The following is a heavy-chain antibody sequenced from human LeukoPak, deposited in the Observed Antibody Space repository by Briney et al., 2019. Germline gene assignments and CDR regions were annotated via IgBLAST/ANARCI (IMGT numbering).Heavy chain of an antibody. Sequence: GGSLRLSCAASGFTFSSYWMHWVRQAPGKGLVWVSRINSDGSSTSYADSVKGRFTISRDSSTNTLYLQMHSLSVEDTAVYYCGGITVVRGLRFDYGGQGTLVTVSS. J-gene: IGHJ4*02. D-gene: IGHD3-10*01. CDR3: GGITVVRGLRFDY. CDR2: INSDGSST. CDR1: GFTFSSYW. V-gene: IGHV3-74*01.